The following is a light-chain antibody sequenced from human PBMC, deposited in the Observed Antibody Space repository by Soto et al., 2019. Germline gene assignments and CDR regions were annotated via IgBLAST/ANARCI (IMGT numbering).Light chain of an antibody. V-gene: IGLV1-51*01. CDR3: GTRDSRLSAGV. CDR2: DNN. J-gene: IGLJ1*01. CDR1: SSNIGNNY. Sequence: QSVLTQPPSVSAAPGQKVTISCSGSSSNIGNNYVSWYQQLPGTAPKLLIYDNNKRPSGIPDRFSGSKSGTSATLGITGLQTGDEADYYCGTRDSRLSAGVFGTGTKVTVL.